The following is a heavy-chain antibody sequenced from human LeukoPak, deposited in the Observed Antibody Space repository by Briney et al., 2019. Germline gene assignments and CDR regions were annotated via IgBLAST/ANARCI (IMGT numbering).Heavy chain of an antibody. Sequence: GGSLRLSCAASGFTFNTYNMNWVRQAPGKGLEWVSYISSTSSTVFYADSVKGRFTISRDNAKNSLYLQMNSLTDEDTAVYYCARDSELPYFDYWGQGTLVTVSS. J-gene: IGHJ4*02. D-gene: IGHD1-26*01. CDR3: ARDSELPYFDY. CDR2: ISSTSSTV. V-gene: IGHV3-48*02. CDR1: GFTFNTYN.